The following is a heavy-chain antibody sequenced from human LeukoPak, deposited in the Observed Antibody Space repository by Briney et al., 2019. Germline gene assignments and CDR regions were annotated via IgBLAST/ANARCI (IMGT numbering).Heavy chain of an antibody. CDR2: IKQDGSEK. D-gene: IGHD3-22*01. CDR3: ARDKYYDRYFDS. CDR1: GFTFNSNW. J-gene: IGHJ4*02. V-gene: IGHV3-7*01. Sequence: TGGSLRLSCAASGFTFNSNWMSWVRQAPGKGLEWVANIKQDGSEKYYVDSVKGRFTISRDNARNSVSLQMNSLRAEDTAVYYCARDKYYDRYFDSWGQGTLVTVSS.